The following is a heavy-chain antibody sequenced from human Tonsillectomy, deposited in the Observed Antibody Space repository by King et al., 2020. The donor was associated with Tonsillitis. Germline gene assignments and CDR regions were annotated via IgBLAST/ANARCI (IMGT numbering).Heavy chain of an antibody. V-gene: IGHV5-51*01. CDR3: ARHRGDPGVMNV. D-gene: IGHD7-27*01. CDR2: IYPGDSDT. J-gene: IGHJ6*02. Sequence: QLVQSGAEVKKPGESLKISCKGSGYSFSDNWIGWVRQMPGKGLQYMGIIYPGDSDTRYSPSFQGQVTISVDRSISTAYLQWGSLKASDTAIYYCARHRGDPGVMNVWGQGSTVTVPS. CDR1: GYSFSDNW.